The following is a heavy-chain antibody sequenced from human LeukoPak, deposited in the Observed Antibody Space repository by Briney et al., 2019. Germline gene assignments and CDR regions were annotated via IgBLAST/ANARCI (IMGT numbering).Heavy chain of an antibody. J-gene: IGHJ4*02. D-gene: IGHD5-18*01. CDR1: GFTFSDYY. CDR3: ARATAADTAMIYFDY. V-gene: IGHV3-11*01. CDR2: ISSGGNII. Sequence: GGSLRLSCAASGFTFSDYYMSWIRQAPGKGLEWVSYISSGGNIIYSADSVKGRFTISRDNAKNSLYLQINSLRAEDTAVYYCARATAADTAMIYFDYWGQGTLVTVSS.